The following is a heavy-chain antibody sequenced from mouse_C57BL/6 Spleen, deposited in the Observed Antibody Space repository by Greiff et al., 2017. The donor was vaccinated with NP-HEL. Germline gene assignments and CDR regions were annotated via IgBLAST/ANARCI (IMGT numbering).Heavy chain of an antibody. CDR2: IYPSDSET. D-gene: IGHD1-1*01. V-gene: IGHV1-61*01. CDR3: ARTYGSSYYFDY. Sequence: VKQRPGQGLEWIGNIYPSDSETHYNQKFKDKATLTVDKSSSTAYMQLSSLTSEDSAVYYCARTYGSSYYFDYWGQGTTLTVSS. J-gene: IGHJ2*01.